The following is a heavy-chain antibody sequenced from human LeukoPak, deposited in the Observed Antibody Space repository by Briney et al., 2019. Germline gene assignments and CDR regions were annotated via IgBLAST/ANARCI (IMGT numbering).Heavy chain of an antibody. CDR1: GFTFSSYA. CDR2: ISGSGGST. D-gene: IGHD6-13*01. Sequence: PGCSLRLSCAASGFTFSSYAMRWVRQAPGKGLEWVSAISGSGGSTYYADSVKGRFTISRDNSKNTLYLQMNSLRAEDTAVYYCAKGHSIAAAGTGWFDPWGQGTLVTVSS. J-gene: IGHJ5*02. CDR3: AKGHSIAAAGTGWFDP. V-gene: IGHV3-23*01.